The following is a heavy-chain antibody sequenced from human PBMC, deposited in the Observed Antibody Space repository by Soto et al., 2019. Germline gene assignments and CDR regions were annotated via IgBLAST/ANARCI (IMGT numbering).Heavy chain of an antibody. D-gene: IGHD6-19*01. Sequence: SETLSLTCTVSGGSISSYYWSWTRQPPGKGLEWIGYIYYSGSTNYNPSLKSRVTISVDTSKNQFSLKLSSVTAADTAVYYCASSSGWYAFDYWGQGTLVTVSS. V-gene: IGHV4-59*01. CDR1: GGSISSYY. CDR3: ASSSGWYAFDY. CDR2: IYYSGST. J-gene: IGHJ4*02.